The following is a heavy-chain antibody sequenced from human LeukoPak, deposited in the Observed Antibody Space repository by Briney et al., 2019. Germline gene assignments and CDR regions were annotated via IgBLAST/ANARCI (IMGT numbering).Heavy chain of an antibody. CDR2: IKPDGSAQ. CDR1: GFTFSSNW. CDR3: ARDRPHNWFDP. Sequence: GGSLRLSCATSGFTFSSNWMSWVRHVPGRGLDWVANIKPDGSAQYYAASVKGRFTVSRDNAENSLYLQMNSLRVEDTAIYYCARDRPHNWFDPWGQGTLVTVSS. V-gene: IGHV3-7*01. J-gene: IGHJ5*02.